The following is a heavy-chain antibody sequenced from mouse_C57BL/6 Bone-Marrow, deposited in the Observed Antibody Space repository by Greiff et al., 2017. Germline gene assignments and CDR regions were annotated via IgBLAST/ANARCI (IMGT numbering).Heavy chain of an antibody. Sequence: QVQLQQPGAEFVMPGASVKLSCKASGFTFTSYWMHWVKQRPGQVLEWIGEIDHSDSYTNYNQKCKGKSTLTVVKSSSTAYMQLSSLTSEDSAVYYCARCNWVYAMDDWGQGTSVTVSS. CDR2: IDHSDSYT. CDR1: GFTFTSYW. V-gene: IGHV1-69*01. CDR3: ARCNWVYAMDD. J-gene: IGHJ4*01. D-gene: IGHD4-1*02.